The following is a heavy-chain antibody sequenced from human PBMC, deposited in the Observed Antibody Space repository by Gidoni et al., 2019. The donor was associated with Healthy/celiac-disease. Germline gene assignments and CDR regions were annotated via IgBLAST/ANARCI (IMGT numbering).Heavy chain of an antibody. J-gene: IGHJ2*01. D-gene: IGHD2-2*01. Sequence: EVQLLESGGGLVQPGGSLRLSCAASGFTFSSYAMSWVRQAPGKGLEWVSAISGSGGSTYYADSVKGRFTISRDNSKNTLYLQMNSLRAEDTAVYYCAKDHCSSTSCYARRYWYFDLWGRGTLVTVSS. CDR1: GFTFSSYA. CDR2: ISGSGGST. CDR3: AKDHCSSTSCYARRYWYFDL. V-gene: IGHV3-23*01.